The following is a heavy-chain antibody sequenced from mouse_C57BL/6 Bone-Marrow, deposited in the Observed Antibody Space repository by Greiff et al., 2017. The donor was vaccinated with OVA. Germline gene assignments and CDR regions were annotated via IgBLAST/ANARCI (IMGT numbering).Heavy chain of an antibody. CDR3: ARGGYYGSSSYWYFDV. CDR2: IYPGSGST. D-gene: IGHD1-1*01. J-gene: IGHJ1*03. V-gene: IGHV1-55*01. CDR1: GYTFTSYW. Sequence: VQLQQPGAELVKPGASVKMSCKASGYTFTSYWITWVKQRPGQGLEWIGDIYPGSGSTNYNEKFKSKATLTVDTSSSTAYVQLSSLTSEDSAVYYCARGGYYGSSSYWYFDVCGTGTTVTVSS.